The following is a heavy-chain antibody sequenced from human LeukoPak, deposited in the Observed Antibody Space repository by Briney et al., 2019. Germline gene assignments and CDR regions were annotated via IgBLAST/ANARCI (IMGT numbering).Heavy chain of an antibody. CDR3: ARGFSY. V-gene: IGHV4-34*01. J-gene: IGHJ4*02. Sequence: PSETLSLTCAVYGESFSGYYWSWIRQPPGKGLEWIGEINHSGSTNYNPSLKSRVTISVDTSKNQFSLKLSSVTAADTAVYYCARGFSYWGQGTLVTVSS. CDR2: INHSGST. CDR1: GESFSGYY.